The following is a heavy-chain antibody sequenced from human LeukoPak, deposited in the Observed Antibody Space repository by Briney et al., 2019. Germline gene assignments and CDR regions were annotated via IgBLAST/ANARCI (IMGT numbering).Heavy chain of an antibody. CDR2: ISSSSSYI. D-gene: IGHD7-27*01. Sequence: GGSLRLSCAASGFTFSSYSMNWVRQAPGKGLEWVSSISSSSSYIYYADSVKGRFTISRDNAENSLYLQMNSLRAEDTAVYYCARGWGEGYMDVWGKGTTVTVSS. V-gene: IGHV3-21*01. CDR1: GFTFSSYS. J-gene: IGHJ6*03. CDR3: ARGWGEGYMDV.